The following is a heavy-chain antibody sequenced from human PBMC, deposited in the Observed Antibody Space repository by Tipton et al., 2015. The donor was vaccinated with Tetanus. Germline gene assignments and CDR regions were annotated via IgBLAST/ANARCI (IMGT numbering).Heavy chain of an antibody. D-gene: IGHD3-3*01. V-gene: IGHV4-31*03. J-gene: IGHJ2*01. Sequence: GLVKPSQTLSLTCSVSGASISSGGYFWNWIRHRPGQGLEWIGYIYYSGSTFYNPSLKSRVTISVDTSNNQLSLRLSSVTAADTAVYYCARDPAVLRFLEWLPDWYFALWGRGTLVTVSS. CDR3: ARDPAVLRFLEWLPDWYFAL. CDR2: IYYSGST. CDR1: GASISSGGYF.